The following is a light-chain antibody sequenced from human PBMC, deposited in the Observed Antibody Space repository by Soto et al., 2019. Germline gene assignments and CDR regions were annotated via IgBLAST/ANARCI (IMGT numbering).Light chain of an antibody. V-gene: IGLV2-14*01. CDR3: NSYTSSSTLDV. CDR2: EVS. CDR1: SSDVGGYNY. Sequence: QSALTQPASVSGFPGQSITISCTGPSSDVGGYNYVSWYQQHPGKAPKLMIYEVSNRPSGVSNRFSGSKSGNTASLTISGLQAEDEADYYCNSYTSSSTLDVFGTGTKLTVL. J-gene: IGLJ1*01.